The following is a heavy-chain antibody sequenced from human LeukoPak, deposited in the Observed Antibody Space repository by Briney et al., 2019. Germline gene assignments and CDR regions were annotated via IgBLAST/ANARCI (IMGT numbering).Heavy chain of an antibody. CDR1: GGSISSYY. J-gene: IGHJ6*03. CDR2: IYYSGST. D-gene: IGHD3/OR15-3a*01. CDR3: ARGLVRYYYYYMDV. Sequence: SETLSLTCAVSGGSISSYYWSWIRQPPGKGLEWIGYIYYSGSTNYNPSLKSRVTISVDTSKNQFSLKLSSVTAADTAVYYCARGLVRYYYYYMDVWGKGTTVTISS. V-gene: IGHV4-59*01.